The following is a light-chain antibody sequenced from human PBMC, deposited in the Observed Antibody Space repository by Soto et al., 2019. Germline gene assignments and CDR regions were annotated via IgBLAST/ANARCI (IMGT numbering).Light chain of an antibody. CDR3: QQYGSSPWT. Sequence: EIVLTQSPATLSLSPGERATLSCGATQSGSSSYLAWYQQKPGLAPRLLIYDASSRATGIPDRFSGSGSGTDFTLTINRLEPEDFAVYYCQQYGSSPWTFGQGTKVEIK. V-gene: IGKV3D-20*01. J-gene: IGKJ1*01. CDR1: QSGSSSY. CDR2: DAS.